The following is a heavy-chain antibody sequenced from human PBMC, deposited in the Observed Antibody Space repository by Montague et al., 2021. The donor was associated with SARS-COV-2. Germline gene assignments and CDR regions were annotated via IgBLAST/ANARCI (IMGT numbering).Heavy chain of an antibody. CDR1: GASISSRSYH. Sequence: SETLSLTCTVSGASISSRSYHWGWIRQPPGKGLERIGFKYYSGSTYYNPTLKSRVTISVDTSKNQFSLKLSSVTAADTAVYYCATRPSSITIFGVVQGYYFDDWGQGTLVTVSS. J-gene: IGHJ4*02. D-gene: IGHD3-3*01. CDR3: ATRPSSITIFGVVQGYYFDD. V-gene: IGHV4-39*01. CDR2: KYYSGST.